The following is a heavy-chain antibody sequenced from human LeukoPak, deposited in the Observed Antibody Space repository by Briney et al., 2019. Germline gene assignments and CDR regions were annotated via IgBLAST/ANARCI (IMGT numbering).Heavy chain of an antibody. CDR2: INHSGST. V-gene: IGHV4-34*01. D-gene: IGHD1-26*01. Sequence: PSETLSLTCAVYGGSFSGYYWSWIRQPPGKGLECIVEINHSGSTNYNPSLKSRVTISVDTSKNQFSLKLSSVTDAGTAVYYCARGHPYSGSYYYFDYWGQGTLVTVSS. CDR1: GGSFSGYY. CDR3: ARGHPYSGSYYYFDY. J-gene: IGHJ4*02.